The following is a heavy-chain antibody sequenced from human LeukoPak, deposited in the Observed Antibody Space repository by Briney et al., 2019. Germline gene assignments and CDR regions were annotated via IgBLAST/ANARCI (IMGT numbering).Heavy chain of an antibody. CDR3: ARGKFLEWAASDAFDI. J-gene: IGHJ3*02. V-gene: IGHV1-2*02. D-gene: IGHD3-3*01. Sequence: GASVKVSCKASGGTFSSYAISWVRQAPGQGLEWTGWINPNSGGTNYAQKFQGRVTMTRDTSISTAYMELSRLRSDDTAVYYCARGKFLEWAASDAFDIWGQGTMVTVSS. CDR2: INPNSGGT. CDR1: GGTFSSYA.